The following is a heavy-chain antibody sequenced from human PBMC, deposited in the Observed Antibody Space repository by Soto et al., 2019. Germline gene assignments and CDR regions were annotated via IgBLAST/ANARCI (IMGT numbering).Heavy chain of an antibody. CDR1: GFTFSDYY. CDR2: ISSSSSYT. V-gene: IGHV3-11*06. CDR3: ARDRLDSSGYYYFPDY. J-gene: IGHJ4*02. D-gene: IGHD3-22*01. Sequence: SLRLSCAAPGFTFSDYYMSWIPQAPGEGLEWVSYISSSSSYTNYADSVKGRFTISRDNAKNSLYLQMNSLRAEDTAVYYCARDRLDSSGYYYFPDYWGQGTLVTVSS.